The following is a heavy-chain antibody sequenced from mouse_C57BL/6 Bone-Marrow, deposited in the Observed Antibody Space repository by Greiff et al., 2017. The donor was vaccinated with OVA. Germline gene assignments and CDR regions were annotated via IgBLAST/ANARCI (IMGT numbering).Heavy chain of an antibody. CDR3: ARGGAHWALDY. D-gene: IGHD4-1*01. V-gene: IGHV1-80*01. Sequence: QVQLQQSGAELVKPGASVKISCKASGYAFSSYWMNWVKQRPGKGLEWIGQIYPGDGDTNYNGKFKGKATLTADKSSSTAYMQLSSLTSEDSAVYFCARGGAHWALDYWGQGTPLTVSS. CDR2: IYPGDGDT. J-gene: IGHJ2*01. CDR1: GYAFSSYW.